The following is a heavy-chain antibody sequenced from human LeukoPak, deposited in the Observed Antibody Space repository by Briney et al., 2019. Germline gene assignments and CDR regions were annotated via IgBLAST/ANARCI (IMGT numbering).Heavy chain of an antibody. CDR3: WRGPPALGY. Sequence: GGSLTLSCAASGFTVSRNHMSWVRQAPGGGLEWVSVIYSGGSTYYADSVKGRFTLSRDNSKNTAFLKIDSLRAEDNGVLYWWRGPPALGYWGQGTLVTVSS. V-gene: IGHV3-53*05. J-gene: IGHJ4*02. CDR2: IYSGGST. D-gene: IGHD3-3*01. CDR1: GFTVSRNH.